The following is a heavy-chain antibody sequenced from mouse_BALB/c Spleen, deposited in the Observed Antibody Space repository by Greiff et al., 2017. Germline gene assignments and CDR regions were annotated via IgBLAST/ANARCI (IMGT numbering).Heavy chain of an antibody. CDR2: LWGDGST. J-gene: IGHJ1*01. Sequence: VQLQQSGPGLVAPSQSLSITCNVSGFSLTGYGVNWVRQPPGKGLEWMGMLWGDGSTDYNSDLKTRLSISKDNSKSKFFLKMNSLQTDDTAGFYCSIARHYYGSSYWYFDVWGAGTTVTVSS. CDR1: GFSLTGYG. CDR3: SIARHYYGSSYWYFDV. V-gene: IGHV2-6-7*01. D-gene: IGHD1-1*01.